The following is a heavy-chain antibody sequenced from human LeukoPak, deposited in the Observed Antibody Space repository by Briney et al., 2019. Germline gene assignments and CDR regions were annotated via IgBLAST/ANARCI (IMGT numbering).Heavy chain of an antibody. CDR3: ARGRRAGSYFDY. Sequence: SETLSLTCTVSGGSISSGGYYWSWIRQHPGEGLEWIGYIYYSGSTYYYPSLKSRVTISVDTSKNQFSLKLSSVTAADTAVNYCARGRRAGSYFDYWGQGTLVTVSS. CDR2: IYYSGST. CDR1: GGSISSGGYY. D-gene: IGHD6-25*01. V-gene: IGHV4-31*03. J-gene: IGHJ4*02.